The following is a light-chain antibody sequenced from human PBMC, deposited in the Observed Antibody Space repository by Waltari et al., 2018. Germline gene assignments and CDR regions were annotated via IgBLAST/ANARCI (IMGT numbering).Light chain of an antibody. J-gene: IGLJ3*02. Sequence: QLVLTQSPSASASLGASVKLTCTLSSGHRRNVIAMHQMQPEKGPRYLMKVNSEGSHSKWNETPERFSGSSSGAERYLPISNLQPEDEADYYCQTGGHGTWVFGGGTKVTVL. CDR2: VNSEGSH. V-gene: IGLV4-69*01. CDR1: SGHRRNV. CDR3: QTGGHGTWV.